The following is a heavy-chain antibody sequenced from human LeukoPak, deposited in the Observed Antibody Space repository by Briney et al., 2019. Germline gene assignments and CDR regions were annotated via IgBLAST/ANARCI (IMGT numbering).Heavy chain of an antibody. CDR2: ISGSSSYI. Sequence: PGGSLTLSCAPSGFTFSSYSLNWVRQAPGKGLEWVSSISGSSSYIYYADSVKGRFTISRHNAKNSLYLQMNSLRAEDTAVYYCARVPGGVIGMKDAFDIWGQGTMVTVSS. CDR3: ARVPGGVIGMKDAFDI. D-gene: IGHD3-3*01. V-gene: IGHV3-21*01. J-gene: IGHJ3*02. CDR1: GFTFSSYS.